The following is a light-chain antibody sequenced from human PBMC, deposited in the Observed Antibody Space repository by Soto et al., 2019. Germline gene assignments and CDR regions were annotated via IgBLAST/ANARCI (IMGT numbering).Light chain of an antibody. J-gene: IGKJ4*01. Sequence: ETVMTQSPATLSVSPGERATFSCRASQTINTNLAWFQLKPGQAPRLLIYGASIRAAGIPARFSGSGSGTEFSLTISSLQSEDFAVYYCLQYNNWLTFGGGTKVEIK. CDR1: QTINTN. V-gene: IGKV3-15*01. CDR2: GAS. CDR3: LQYNNWLT.